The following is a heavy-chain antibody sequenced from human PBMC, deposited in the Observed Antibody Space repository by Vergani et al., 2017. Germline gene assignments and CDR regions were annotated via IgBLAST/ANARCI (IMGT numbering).Heavy chain of an antibody. V-gene: IGHV4-34*01. Sequence: QVQLQQWGPGLFHPSHTLSLPSPVYAPSFRASYSRCLPPPPGTGLEWFGQINHSGSTNYNPSLKSRVTISVDTSKNQFSLKLSSVTAADTAVYYCARGNIAAAGVPFDYWGQGTLVTVSS. J-gene: IGHJ4*02. CDR2: INHSGST. D-gene: IGHD6-13*01. CDR1: APSFRASY. CDR3: ARGNIAAAGVPFDY.